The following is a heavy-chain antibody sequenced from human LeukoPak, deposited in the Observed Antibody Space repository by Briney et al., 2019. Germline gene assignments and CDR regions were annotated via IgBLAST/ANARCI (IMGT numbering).Heavy chain of an antibody. Sequence: ASVTVSCKASGYTFTGYYMHWVRPAPGQGLEGMGWINPNSGGTNYAQKFQGRVTMTRDTSISTAYMELSRLRSDDTAVYYCARDGHGDYVGGFDYWGQGTLVTVSS. CDR1: GYTFTGYY. J-gene: IGHJ4*02. V-gene: IGHV1-2*02. CDR2: INPNSGGT. CDR3: ARDGHGDYVGGFDY. D-gene: IGHD4-17*01.